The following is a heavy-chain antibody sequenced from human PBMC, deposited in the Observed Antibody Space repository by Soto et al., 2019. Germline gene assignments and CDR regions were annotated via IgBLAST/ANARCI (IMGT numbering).Heavy chain of an antibody. CDR1: VYSISSVYYY. J-gene: IGHJ3*02. CDR2: IYYSGST. D-gene: IGHD2-21*01. Sequence: KPSETLSRTCTFSVYSISSVYYYLSFIRQPPWKGLEWIGYIYYSGSTYYNPSLKSRVTISVDTSKNQFSMKLSSVTSADTAVYYCARVEVVNDCFDICGKGKMVPVS. CDR3: ARVEVVNDCFDI. V-gene: IGHV4-30-4*01.